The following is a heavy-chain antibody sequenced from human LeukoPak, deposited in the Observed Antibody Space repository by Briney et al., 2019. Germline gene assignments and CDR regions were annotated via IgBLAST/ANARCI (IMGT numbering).Heavy chain of an antibody. Sequence: ASVKVSCKASGGTFSSYAISWVRQAPGQGLEWMGGIIPIFGTANYAQKFQGRVTITADESTSTAYMELSSLRSEDTAVYYYARWLQIDSAFDIWGQGTMVTVSS. CDR3: ARWLQIDSAFDI. V-gene: IGHV1-69*13. CDR1: GGTFSSYA. D-gene: IGHD5-24*01. J-gene: IGHJ3*02. CDR2: IIPIFGTA.